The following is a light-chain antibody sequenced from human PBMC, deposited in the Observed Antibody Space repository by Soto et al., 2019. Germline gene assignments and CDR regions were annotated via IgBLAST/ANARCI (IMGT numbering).Light chain of an antibody. CDR1: SSDVGGYNY. J-gene: IGLJ1*01. Sequence: QSALTQPRSVSGSPGQSVTISCTETSSDVGGYNYVSWYQQHPGRAPKVMIYDVRTRPSGVPDRFSGSKSGNTASLTISELQAEDEADYYCCSYAGSYTFVFGTGTKLTVL. V-gene: IGLV2-11*01. CDR2: DVR. CDR3: CSYAGSYTFV.